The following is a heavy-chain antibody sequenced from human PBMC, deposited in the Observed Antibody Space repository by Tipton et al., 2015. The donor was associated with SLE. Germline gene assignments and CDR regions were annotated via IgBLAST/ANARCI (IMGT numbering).Heavy chain of an antibody. CDR3: ARGAGAGYSSSWYTFDY. CDR2: INHSGST. D-gene: IGHD6-13*01. Sequence: LSLTCAVYGGSFSGYYWSWIRQPPGKGLEWIGEINHSGSTNYNPSLKSRVTISVDTSKNQFSLKLGTGTAADTAVYYCARGAGAGYSSSWYTFDYWGQGTLVTVSS. V-gene: IGHV4-34*01. CDR1: GGSFSGYY. J-gene: IGHJ4*02.